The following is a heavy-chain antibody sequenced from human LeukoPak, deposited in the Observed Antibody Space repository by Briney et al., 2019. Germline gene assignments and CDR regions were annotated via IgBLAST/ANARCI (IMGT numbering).Heavy chain of an antibody. CDR3: AREVPWGSSGWRGEFDY. J-gene: IGHJ4*02. V-gene: IGHV7-4-1*02. CDR2: INTNTGNP. CDR1: GYTFTSYA. Sequence: ASVKVSCKASGYTFTSYAMNWVRQAPGQGLEWMGWINTNTGNPTYAQGFTGRFVFSLDTSVSAAYLQISSLKAEVTAVYYCAREVPWGSSGWRGEFDYWGQGTLVTVSS. D-gene: IGHD6-19*01.